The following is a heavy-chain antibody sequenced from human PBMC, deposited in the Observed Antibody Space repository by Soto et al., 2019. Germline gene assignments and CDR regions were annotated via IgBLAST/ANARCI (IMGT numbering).Heavy chain of an antibody. CDR1: GGTFSSYA. CDR3: AITDIVVVPAAIKSTYGMDV. Sequence: QVQPVQSGAEVKKPGSSVKVSCKASGGTFSSYAISWVRQAPGQGLEWMGGIIPIFGTANYAQQFQGRVTITADESTSTAYMELSSLRSEDTAVYYCAITDIVVVPAAIKSTYGMDVWGQGTTVTVSS. CDR2: IIPIFGTA. J-gene: IGHJ6*02. V-gene: IGHV1-69*01. D-gene: IGHD2-2*01.